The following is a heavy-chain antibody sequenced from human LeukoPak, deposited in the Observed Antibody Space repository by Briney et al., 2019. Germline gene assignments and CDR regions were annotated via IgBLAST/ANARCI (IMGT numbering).Heavy chain of an antibody. J-gene: IGHJ4*02. Sequence: ASVKVSCKASGYTFTGYYMNWVRQAPGQGLEWMGWISAYNGNTNYAQKLQGRVTMTTDTSTSTAYMELRSLRSDDTAVYYCARGVYGDYGDDYWGQGTLVTVSS. CDR3: ARGVYGDYGDDY. CDR2: ISAYNGNT. D-gene: IGHD4-17*01. V-gene: IGHV1-18*04. CDR1: GYTFTGYY.